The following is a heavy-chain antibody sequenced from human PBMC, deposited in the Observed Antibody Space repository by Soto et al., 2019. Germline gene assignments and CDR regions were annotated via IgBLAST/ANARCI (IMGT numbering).Heavy chain of an antibody. Sequence: SSETLSLTCAVSGGSISSGGYSWSWIRQPPGKGLEWIGYIYHSGSTYYNPSLKSRVTISVDRSKNQFSLKLSSVTAADTAVYYCARGSGYCSSTSCYGNSTFDYWGQGTLVTVSS. J-gene: IGHJ4*02. CDR2: IYHSGST. D-gene: IGHD2-2*01. CDR3: ARGSGYCSSTSCYGNSTFDY. CDR1: GGSISSGGYS. V-gene: IGHV4-30-2*01.